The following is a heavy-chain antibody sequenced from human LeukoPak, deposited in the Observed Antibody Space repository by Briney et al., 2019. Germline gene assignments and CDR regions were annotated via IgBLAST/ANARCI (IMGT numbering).Heavy chain of an antibody. CDR2: INTNTGNP. D-gene: IGHD6-19*01. V-gene: IGHV7-4-1*02. Sequence: ASVKVSCKASGYTFTGYVMNWVRQAPGQGLEWMGWINTNTGNPTYAQGFTGRFVFSLDTSVSTAYLQISSLKAEDTAVHYCAREVAVAGRPFNYWGQGTLVTVSS. J-gene: IGHJ4*02. CDR1: GYTFTGYV. CDR3: AREVAVAGRPFNY.